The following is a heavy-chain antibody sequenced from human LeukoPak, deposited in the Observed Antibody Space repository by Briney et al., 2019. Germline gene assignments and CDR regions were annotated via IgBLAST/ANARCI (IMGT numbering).Heavy chain of an antibody. V-gene: IGHV1-69*04. J-gene: IGHJ4*02. CDR1: GGTFSSYA. Sequence: SVKVSCKASGGTFSSYAISWVRQAPGQGLEWMGRIIPILGIANYAQKFQGRVTITADKSTSTAYMELSSLRSEDTAVYYCARTYDDYQFDYWGQGTLVTVSS. CDR2: IIPILGIA. CDR3: ARTYDDYQFDY. D-gene: IGHD4-17*01.